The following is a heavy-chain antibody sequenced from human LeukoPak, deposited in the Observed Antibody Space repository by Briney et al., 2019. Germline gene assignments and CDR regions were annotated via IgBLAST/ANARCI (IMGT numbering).Heavy chain of an antibody. CDR2: IGGSGDTT. V-gene: IGHV3-23*01. D-gene: IGHD3-10*02. J-gene: IGHJ6*04. CDR3: AELGITMIGGV. CDR1: GFTFSSYA. Sequence: GGSLRLSCAASGFTFSSYAMSWVRQAPGKGLEWVSAIGGSGDTTYYADSVKGRFTISRDNAKNSLYLQMNSLRAEDTAVYYCAELGITMIGGVWGKGTTVTISS.